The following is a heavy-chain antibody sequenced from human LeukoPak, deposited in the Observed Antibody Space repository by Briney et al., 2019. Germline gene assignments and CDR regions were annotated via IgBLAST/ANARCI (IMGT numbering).Heavy chain of an antibody. V-gene: IGHV3-74*01. CDR3: AKDGGSGILY. CDR1: GFTFRSYG. J-gene: IGHJ4*02. D-gene: IGHD3-10*01. CDR2: ISSDGTST. Sequence: PGGSLRLSCAASGFTFRSYGMHWVRQAPGKGLVWVSRISSDGTSTTYADSVKGRFTISRDNAKNTLYLKMNSLRAEDTAIYYCAKDGGSGILYWGQGTLVTVSS.